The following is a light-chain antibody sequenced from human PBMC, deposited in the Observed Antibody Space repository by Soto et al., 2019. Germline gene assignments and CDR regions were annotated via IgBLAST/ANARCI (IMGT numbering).Light chain of an antibody. CDR1: QTMTTY. CDR3: LLDFRYFWA. V-gene: IGKV1-39*02. CDR2: GAS. Sequence: DSQMLQGPCSPSRSVRDRVNITCRASQTMTTYLNWYKQKPGKAPNLLIYGASILQSGVPSRFSGSGSGTDFTLTISSLQPEDFATYYCLLDFRYFWAFGQGTKVDIK. J-gene: IGKJ1*01.